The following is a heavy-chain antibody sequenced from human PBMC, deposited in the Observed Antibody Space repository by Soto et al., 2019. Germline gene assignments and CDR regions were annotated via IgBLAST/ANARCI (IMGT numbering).Heavy chain of an antibody. CDR2: IYYSGST. CDR1: GGTISSYY. D-gene: IGHD6-13*01. Sequence: ETLSLTCTVSGGTISSYYWSWIRQPPGKGLEWIGYIYYSGSTNYNPSLKSRVTISVDTSKNQFSLKLSSVTAADTAVYYCERVINSSSWYYFDYWGQGTLVTVSS. J-gene: IGHJ4*02. V-gene: IGHV4-59*01. CDR3: ERVINSSSWYYFDY.